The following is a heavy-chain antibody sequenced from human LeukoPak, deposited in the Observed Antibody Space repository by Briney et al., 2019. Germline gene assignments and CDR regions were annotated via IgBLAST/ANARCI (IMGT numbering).Heavy chain of an antibody. Sequence: QPGGSLRLSCAASGLTFSDHYMDWVRQAPGKGLEWVGRTRNKANSYTTEYAASVKGRFTISRDDSKNSLYLQMNSLKTEDTAVYYCARASYYYGSGSQYDYYGMDVWGQGTTVTVSS. CDR1: GLTFSDHY. CDR2: TRNKANSYTT. V-gene: IGHV3-72*01. J-gene: IGHJ6*02. D-gene: IGHD3-10*01. CDR3: ARASYYYGSGSQYDYYGMDV.